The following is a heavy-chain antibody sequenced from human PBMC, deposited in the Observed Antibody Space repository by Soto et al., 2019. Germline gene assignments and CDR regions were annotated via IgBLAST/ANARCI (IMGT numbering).Heavy chain of an antibody. CDR3: ARHDYGDFGIGY. CDR1: GGTFSSYA. Sequence: ASVKVSCKASGGTFSSYAISWVRQAPGQGLEWMGWISAYNGNTNYAQKLQGRVTMTTDTSTSTAYMELRSLRSDDTAVYYCARHDYGDFGIGYWGQGTLVTVSS. D-gene: IGHD4-17*01. V-gene: IGHV1-18*01. CDR2: ISAYNGNT. J-gene: IGHJ4*02.